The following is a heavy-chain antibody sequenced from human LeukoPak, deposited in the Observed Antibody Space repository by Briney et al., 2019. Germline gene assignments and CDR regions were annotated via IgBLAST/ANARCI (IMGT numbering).Heavy chain of an antibody. J-gene: IGHJ4*02. V-gene: IGHV4-4*07. CDR3: ARKDGDY. CDR2: IYSSGST. CDR1: GACISAFH. Sequence: SETLTLTCTVSGACISAFHWTWFRQPAGKGVEWIGLIYSSGSTLFNPSLKSRVAMSVDLTKNQLSLKLTSVTAADTAMYFCARKDGDYWGRGTVVTVSS.